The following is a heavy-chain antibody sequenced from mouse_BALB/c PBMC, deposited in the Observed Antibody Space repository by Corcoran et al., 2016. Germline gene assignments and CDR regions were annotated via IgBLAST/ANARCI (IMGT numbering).Heavy chain of an antibody. CDR3: ARSGAIVTVTTVLATDY. J-gene: IGHJ2*01. CDR2: INTYTGEP. D-gene: IGHD1-1*01. CDR1: GYTFTNYG. V-gene: IGHV9-3-1*01. Sequence: QIQLVQSGPELKKPGETVKISCKASGYTFTNYGMNWGKQAPGKGLKWMGWINTYTGEPTYADDFKGRFAFSLETSARTAYLQINNLKNEATATYFCARSGAIVTVTTVLATDYWGQGTTLTVSS.